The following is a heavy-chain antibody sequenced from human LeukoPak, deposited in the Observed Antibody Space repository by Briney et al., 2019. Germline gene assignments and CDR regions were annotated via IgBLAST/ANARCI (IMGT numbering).Heavy chain of an antibody. D-gene: IGHD6-13*01. CDR1: GFTFSSYN. V-gene: IGHV3-33*01. Sequence: GGSLRLSCAASGFTFSSYNMHWVRQAPGKGLEWVAVIWYDGSNEYYADSVKGRFTISRDNSKNTLYLQMNSLRVEDTAVYYCARDREVRIAAAAPGDWGQGTLVTVSS. J-gene: IGHJ4*02. CDR2: IWYDGSNE. CDR3: ARDREVRIAAAAPGD.